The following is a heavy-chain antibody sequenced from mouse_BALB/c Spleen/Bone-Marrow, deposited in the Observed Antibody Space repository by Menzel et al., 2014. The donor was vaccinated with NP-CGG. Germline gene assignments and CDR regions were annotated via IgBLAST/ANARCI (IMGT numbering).Heavy chain of an antibody. CDR3: ARERRSRAMDY. CDR1: GCTFTSYY. V-gene: IGHV1S56*01. CDR2: IYPGNVNT. J-gene: IGHJ4*01. Sequence: QVQLQQPGPELVKPGASVRISCKASGCTFTSYYIHWVKQRPGQGLEWIGWIYPGNVNTKYNEKFKGKATLTADKSSSTAYMQLSSLTSEDSAVYFCARERRSRAMDYWGQGTSVAVSS.